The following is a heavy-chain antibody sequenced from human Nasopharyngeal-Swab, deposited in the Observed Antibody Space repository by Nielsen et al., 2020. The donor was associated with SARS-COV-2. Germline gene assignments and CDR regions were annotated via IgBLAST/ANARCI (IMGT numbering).Heavy chain of an antibody. CDR2: IYYSGSI. CDR1: GGSISSGGYY. V-gene: IGHV4-31*02. Sequence: SCTVSGGSISSGGYYWSWIRQHPGKGLEWIGYIYYSGSIYYNPSLKSRVTISVDTSKNQFSLKLSSVTAADTAVYYCARLNGIAAAGTGWFDPWGQGTLVTVSS. J-gene: IGHJ5*02. D-gene: IGHD6-13*01. CDR3: ARLNGIAAAGTGWFDP.